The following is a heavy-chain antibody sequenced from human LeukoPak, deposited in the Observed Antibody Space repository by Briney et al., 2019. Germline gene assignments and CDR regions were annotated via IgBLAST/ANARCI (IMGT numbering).Heavy chain of an antibody. CDR1: GASISSYY. CDR2: IYIRGST. V-gene: IGHV4-59*01. CDR3: AKDWELGS. Sequence: PSETLSLTCSVSGASISSYYWNWIRQPPGKGLEWIGNIYIRGSTNYNPSLKSRVTISLDTSKDQFSLKLTSVTAADTAVYYCAKDWELGSWGQGTLVTVSS. D-gene: IGHD1-26*01. J-gene: IGHJ5*02.